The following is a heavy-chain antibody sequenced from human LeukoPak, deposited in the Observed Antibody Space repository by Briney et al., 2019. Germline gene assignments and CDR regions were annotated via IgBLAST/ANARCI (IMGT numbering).Heavy chain of an antibody. J-gene: IGHJ4*02. CDR3: ARDESSGSLHFDY. Sequence: GGSLRLSCAASGFTFSSFGMHWVRQAPGKGLEWVAVICFDGSNKYYADSVKGRFTISRDNSKNTLYLQMDSLRAEDTALYYCARDESSGSLHFDYWGQGTLVTVSS. D-gene: IGHD3-10*01. V-gene: IGHV3-33*01. CDR2: ICFDGSNK. CDR1: GFTFSSFG.